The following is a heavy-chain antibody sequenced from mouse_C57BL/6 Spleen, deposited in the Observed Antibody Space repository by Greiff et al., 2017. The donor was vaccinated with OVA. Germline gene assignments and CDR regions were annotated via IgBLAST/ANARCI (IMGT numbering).Heavy chain of an antibody. D-gene: IGHD1-1*01. CDR2: IHPNSGST. CDR3: ARVGVLLRYFDY. CDR1: GYTFTSYW. V-gene: IGHV1-64*01. Sequence: QVQLKQPGAELVKPGASVKLSCKASGYTFTSYWMHWVKQRPGQGLEWIGMIHPNSGSTNYNEKFKSKATLTVDKSSSTAYMQLSSLTSEDSAVYYCARVGVLLRYFDYWGQGTTLTVSS. J-gene: IGHJ2*01.